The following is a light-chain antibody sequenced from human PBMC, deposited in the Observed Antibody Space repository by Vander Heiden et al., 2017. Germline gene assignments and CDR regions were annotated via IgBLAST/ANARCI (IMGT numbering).Light chain of an antibody. CDR2: AAS. J-gene: IGKJ4*01. V-gene: IGKV1-39*01. CDR1: QSISSY. CDR3: QQSYSTPLT. Sequence: DIQMTQSPFSLSASVGDRVTITCRASQSISSYLNWYQQKPGKAPKLLLFAASSLQSGVPSRFSGSGSGTDVTLTVSSLQPEDFATYYCQQSYSTPLTFGGGTKVEIK.